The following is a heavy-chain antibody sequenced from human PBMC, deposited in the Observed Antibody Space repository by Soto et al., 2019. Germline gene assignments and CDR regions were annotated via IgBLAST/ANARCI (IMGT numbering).Heavy chain of an antibody. CDR3: ASSSVTDQFGY. D-gene: IGHD2-21*02. Sequence: EVQLVESGGGLIQPGGSLRLSCAASGFTVSSNYMSWVRQAPGKGLEWVSVIYSGGSTYYADSVKGRFTISRDNSKKTLYRQRNSLRAEDTAVYYCASSSVTDQFGYWGQGTLVTVS. J-gene: IGHJ4*02. V-gene: IGHV3-53*01. CDR1: GFTVSSNY. CDR2: IYSGGST.